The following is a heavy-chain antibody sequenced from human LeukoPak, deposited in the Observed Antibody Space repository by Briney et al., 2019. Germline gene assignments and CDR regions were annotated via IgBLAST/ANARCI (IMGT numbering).Heavy chain of an antibody. CDR2: TSYDGSNK. CDR3: AKEGDGLSFDY. J-gene: IGHJ4*02. V-gene: IGHV3-30*18. D-gene: IGHD2-2*01. Sequence: GRSLRLSCVASGFTFRNYGMHWVRQAPGKGLKWVAVTSYDGSNKYYADSVKGQFTISRDNSKSTLYLQMNSLRAEDTAVYYCAKEGDGLSFDYWGQGTLVTVSS. CDR1: GFTFRNYG.